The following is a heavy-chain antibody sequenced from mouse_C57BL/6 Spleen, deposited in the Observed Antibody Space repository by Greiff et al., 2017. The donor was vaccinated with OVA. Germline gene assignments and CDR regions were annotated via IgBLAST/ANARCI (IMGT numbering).Heavy chain of an antibody. D-gene: IGHD2-1*01. CDR1: GFTFTDYY. V-gene: IGHV7-4*01. Sequence: EVNLVESGGGLVQPGASLRLSCAASGFTFTDYYMSWVRQPPGKAPEWLALIRNKANGYTTEYTASVKGRFTISRDNSQNILYLQMNTLRAEDSATYYCVKAAQIYYDSYAMDYWGQGTSVTVSS. CDR2: IRNKANGYTT. J-gene: IGHJ4*01. CDR3: VKAAQIYYDSYAMDY.